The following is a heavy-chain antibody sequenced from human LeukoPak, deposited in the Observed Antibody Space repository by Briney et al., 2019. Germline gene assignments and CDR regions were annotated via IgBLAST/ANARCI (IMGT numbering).Heavy chain of an antibody. CDR1: GFTFSSYA. CDR3: AREGLLDY. Sequence: GRSLRLSCAASGFTFSSYAMHWVRQAPGKGLEWVAVISYDGNNKYYADSVKGRFTISRDNSKNTLYLQMNSLRAEDTAVYYCAREGLLDYWGQGTLVTVSS. CDR2: ISYDGNNK. J-gene: IGHJ4*02. V-gene: IGHV3-30*03. D-gene: IGHD2-21*02.